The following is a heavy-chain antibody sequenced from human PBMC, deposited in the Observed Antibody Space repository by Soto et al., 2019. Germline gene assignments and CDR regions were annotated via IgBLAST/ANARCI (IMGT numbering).Heavy chain of an antibody. D-gene: IGHD6-19*01. CDR3: GPRGAVADPRGY. J-gene: IGHJ4*02. CDR1: SGSFSDFY. V-gene: IGHV4-34*01. Sequence: QVQLQQWGAGLLKPSETLSLTCAVYSGSFSDFYWTWIHQPPGKGLEWIGEINHSGSTNYNPSLKSRVAISVDTSKNQFSLNLTSVTAADTAVYYCGPRGAVADPRGYWGQGTLVTVSS. CDR2: INHSGST.